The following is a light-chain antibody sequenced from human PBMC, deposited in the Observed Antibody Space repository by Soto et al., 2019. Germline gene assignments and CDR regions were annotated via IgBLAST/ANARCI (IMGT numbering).Light chain of an antibody. V-gene: IGKV3-15*01. CDR3: QHYKTWPLA. CDR2: DAY. J-gene: IGKJ4*01. Sequence: ERIMTQSPGTLSVSXXXXXXXXXXASQGVGSTLAWYRQQPGQAPRLLIYDAYIRASGVPARFSGSGSGTESTLTISGLQSEDFAVYFCQHYKTWPLAFGGGTKVDI. CDR1: QGVGST.